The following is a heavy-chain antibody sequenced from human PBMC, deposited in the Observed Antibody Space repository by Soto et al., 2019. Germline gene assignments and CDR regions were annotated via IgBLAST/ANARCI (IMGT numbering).Heavy chain of an antibody. CDR2: ITWNSGTI. CDR3: AKDHYGSAISGMDV. V-gene: IGHV3-9*01. Sequence: EVHLVESGGGLVQPGRSLRLSCAASGFTFDDYAMHWVRQTPGKGLEWVSGITWNSGTIGYADSVKGRFTISRDNGKNSLYLQMNSLRPEDTALYYCAKDHYGSAISGMDVWGQGTTVTVSS. CDR1: GFTFDDYA. D-gene: IGHD3-10*01. J-gene: IGHJ6*02.